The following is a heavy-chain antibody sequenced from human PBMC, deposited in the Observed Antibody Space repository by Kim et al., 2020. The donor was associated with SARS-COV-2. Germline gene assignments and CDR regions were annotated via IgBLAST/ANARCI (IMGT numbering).Heavy chain of an antibody. J-gene: IGHJ4*02. Sequence: RDRIYGDSVKGRLTISRGNAKNSVYLQMNSLRAEDTSVYYCASGVAGDYWGQGALVTVSS. CDR3: ASGVAGDY. V-gene: IGHV3-7*01. CDR2: RDR. D-gene: IGHD6-13*01.